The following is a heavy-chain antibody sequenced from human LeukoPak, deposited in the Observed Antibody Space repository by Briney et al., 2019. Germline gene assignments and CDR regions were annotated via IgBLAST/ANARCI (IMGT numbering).Heavy chain of an antibody. CDR1: GFTFSSYG. V-gene: IGHV3-30*18. J-gene: IGHJ4*02. CDR3: AKDRGLRRKIYYFDY. D-gene: IGHD4-17*01. Sequence: GRSLRLSCAASGFTFSSYGMHWVRQAPGKGLEGVAVISYDGSNKYYADSVKGRFTISRDNSKNTLYLQMNSLRAEDTAVYYCAKDRGLRRKIYYFDYWGQGTLVTVSS. CDR2: ISYDGSNK.